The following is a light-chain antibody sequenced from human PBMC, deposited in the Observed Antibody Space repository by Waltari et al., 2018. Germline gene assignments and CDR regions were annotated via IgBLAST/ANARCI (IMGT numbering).Light chain of an antibody. V-gene: IGLV2-11*02. CDR1: SSDVGVSNY. J-gene: IGLJ2*01. Sequence: QSALTQPRSVSGSPGPSATISCTGTSSDVGVSNYVSWYQQHPGKAPKLMIYDVSKRPSGVPDRFSGSKSGNTASLTISGLQAEDEADYYCCSYAGSYTLVFGGGTKLTVL. CDR2: DVS. CDR3: CSYAGSYTLV.